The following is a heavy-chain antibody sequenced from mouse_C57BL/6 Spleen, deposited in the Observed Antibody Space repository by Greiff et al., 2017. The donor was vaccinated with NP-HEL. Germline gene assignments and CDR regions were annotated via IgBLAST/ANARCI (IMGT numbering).Heavy chain of an antibody. CDR2: ISSGGSYT. CDR1: GFTFSSYG. J-gene: IGHJ4*01. Sequence: EVKLMESGGDLVKPGGSLKLSCAASGFTFSSYGMSWVRQTPDKRLEWVATISSGGSYTYYPDSVKGRFTISRDNATNTLELQKCSLKSKDTAMYYCEEHEPYYCGSSRSYYAMDYWGQGTSVTVSS. D-gene: IGHD1-1*01. CDR3: EEHEPYYCGSSRSYYAMDY. V-gene: IGHV5-6*01.